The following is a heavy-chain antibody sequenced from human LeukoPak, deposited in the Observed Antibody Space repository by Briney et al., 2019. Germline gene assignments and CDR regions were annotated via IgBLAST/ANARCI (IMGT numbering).Heavy chain of an antibody. V-gene: IGHV1-3*01. J-gene: IGHJ4*02. D-gene: IGHD3-10*01. Sequence: ASVTVSCKASAYTFTSYAMHWVRQAPGQRLEWMGWINAGNGNTKYSQKFQGRVTITRDTSASTAYMELSSLRSEDTAVYYCARGSLWFGELFDYWGQGTLVTVSS. CDR3: ARGSLWFGELFDY. CDR2: INAGNGNT. CDR1: AYTFTSYA.